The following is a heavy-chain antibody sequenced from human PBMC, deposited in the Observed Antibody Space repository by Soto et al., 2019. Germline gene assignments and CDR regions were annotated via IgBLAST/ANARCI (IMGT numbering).Heavy chain of an antibody. CDR1: GYSFTSYW. J-gene: IGHJ6*02. D-gene: IGHD3-9*01. CDR3: ASPYYDIKGGMDV. Sequence: PGESLKISCKGSGYSFTSYWIGWVRQMPGKGLEWMGIIYPGGSDTRYSPSFQGQVTISADKSISTAYLQWGSLKASDTAMYYCASPYYDIKGGMDVWGQGTTVTVSS. V-gene: IGHV5-51*01. CDR2: IYPGGSDT.